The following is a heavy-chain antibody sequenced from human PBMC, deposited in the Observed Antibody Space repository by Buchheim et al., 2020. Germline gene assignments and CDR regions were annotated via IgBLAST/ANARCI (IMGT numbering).Heavy chain of an antibody. CDR3: ARGPTVTTPDYYYGMDV. Sequence: QVQLQQWGAGLLKPSETLSLTCAVYGGSFSGYYWSWIRQPPGKGLEWIGEINHSGSTNYNPSLKSRVTISVDTPKNQFSLKLSSVTAADTAVYYCARGPTVTTPDYYYGMDVWGQGTT. CDR2: INHSGST. J-gene: IGHJ6*02. CDR1: GGSFSGYY. V-gene: IGHV4-34*01. D-gene: IGHD4-17*01.